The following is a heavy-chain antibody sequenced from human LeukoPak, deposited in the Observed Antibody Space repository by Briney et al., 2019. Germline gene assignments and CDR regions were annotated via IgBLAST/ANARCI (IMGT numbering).Heavy chain of an antibody. CDR3: AKDILRFGEFDNNWFDP. J-gene: IGHJ5*02. D-gene: IGHD3-10*01. Sequence: PGGSLRLSCAASGFTFSSYGMHWVRQAPGKGLEWVAFIRYDGSNKYYADSAKGRFTISRDNSKNTLYLQMNSLRAEDTAVYYCAKDILRFGEFDNNWFDPWGQGTLVTVSS. CDR1: GFTFSSYG. V-gene: IGHV3-30*02. CDR2: IRYDGSNK.